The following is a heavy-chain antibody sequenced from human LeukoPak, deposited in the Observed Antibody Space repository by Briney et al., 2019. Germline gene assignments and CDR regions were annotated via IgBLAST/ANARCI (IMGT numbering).Heavy chain of an antibody. CDR2: ISGGGDNT. CDR3: AKPVDGASVQRYFQH. V-gene: IGHV3-23*01. J-gene: IGHJ1*01. Sequence: PGGSLRLSCAASGFTFRRYAMSWVRQAPGKGLEWVSAISGGGDNTYYADSVRGRFTISRDNSKYTLFLQMNSLRAEDTAIYYCAKPVDGASVQRYFQHWGQGTLVTVSS. D-gene: IGHD1-1*01. CDR1: GFTFRRYA.